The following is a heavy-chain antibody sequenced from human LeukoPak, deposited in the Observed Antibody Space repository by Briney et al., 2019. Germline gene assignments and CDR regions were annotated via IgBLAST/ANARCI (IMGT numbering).Heavy chain of an antibody. CDR3: ARDHGVTGTTYDY. Sequence: PGGSLRLSCAASGFTFSSYSMNWVRQAPGKGVEWVSSISSSSSYIYYADSVKGRFTISRDNAKNSLYLQMNSLRAEDTAVYYCARDHGVTGTTYDYWGQGTLVTASS. J-gene: IGHJ4*02. CDR2: ISSSSSYI. V-gene: IGHV3-21*01. D-gene: IGHD1-7*01. CDR1: GFTFSSYS.